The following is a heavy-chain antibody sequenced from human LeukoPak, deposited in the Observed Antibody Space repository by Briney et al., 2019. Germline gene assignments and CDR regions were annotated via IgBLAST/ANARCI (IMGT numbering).Heavy chain of an antibody. V-gene: IGHV1-18*01. Sequence: ASVKVSCKASGYTFTSHGISWVRQAPGQGLEWMGWISAYNGDTKYAQNLQGRVTLTTYTSTTTAYLELRSLTSDDTAVYYCARDLVDTAMWEFDYWGQGTLVTVSS. J-gene: IGHJ4*02. CDR3: ARDLVDTAMWEFDY. D-gene: IGHD5-18*01. CDR2: ISAYNGDT. CDR1: GYTFTSHG.